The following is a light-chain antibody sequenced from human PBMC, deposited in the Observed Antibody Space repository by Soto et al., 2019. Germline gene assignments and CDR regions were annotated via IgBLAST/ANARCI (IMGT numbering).Light chain of an antibody. V-gene: IGKV1-5*03. CDR1: QSVSRW. CDR3: QQYNDNWT. J-gene: IGKJ1*01. CDR2: KAS. Sequence: DIQMTQSPSTLSASVGDRVTITCRASQSVSRWLAWYQQKPGKAPKLLIYKASTLESGVPSRFSGSGSGTEFTLAISSRPPDDSATYYCQQYNDNWTFGQGTKVEIK.